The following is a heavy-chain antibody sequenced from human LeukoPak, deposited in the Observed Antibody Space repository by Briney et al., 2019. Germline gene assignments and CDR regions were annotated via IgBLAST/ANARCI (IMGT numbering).Heavy chain of an antibody. CDR1: GFTFSSYW. D-gene: IGHD2-2*01. CDR3: ARDFGHCSSTSCFYFDY. CDR2: INSDGSST. V-gene: IGHV3-74*01. Sequence: GGSLRLSCAAYGFTFSSYWMHWVRQAPGKGLVWVSRINSDGSSTSYADSVKGRFTISRDNAKNTLYLQMNSLRAEDTAVYYCARDFGHCSSTSCFYFDYWGQGTLVTVSS. J-gene: IGHJ4*02.